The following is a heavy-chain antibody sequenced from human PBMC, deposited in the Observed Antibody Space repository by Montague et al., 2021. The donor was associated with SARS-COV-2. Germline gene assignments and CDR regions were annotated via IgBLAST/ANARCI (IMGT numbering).Heavy chain of an antibody. CDR3: ARVGREHLGRLSGMDV. CDR1: GGSISSSIYY. J-gene: IGHJ6*02. V-gene: IGHV4-39*06. Sequence: SETLSLTCTVSGGSISSSIYYWAWIRQPPGKGLEWIGSIYYSGSTYYNPSLKSRVTISVDTSKNHFTLKLSSVTAADTAVYYCARVGREHLGRLSGMDVWGQGTTVTVSS. D-gene: IGHD2-21*01. CDR2: IYYSGST.